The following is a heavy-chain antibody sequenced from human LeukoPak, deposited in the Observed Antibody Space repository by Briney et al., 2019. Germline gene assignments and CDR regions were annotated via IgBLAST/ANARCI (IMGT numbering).Heavy chain of an antibody. CDR3: ARDFYDSSGYYYWLGY. CDR1: GFTFSSYG. CDR2: IWYDGSNK. V-gene: IGHV3-33*01. D-gene: IGHD3-22*01. Sequence: GRSLRLSCAASGFTFSSYGMHWVRQAPGKGLEWVAVIWYDGSNKYYADSVKGRFTISRDNSKNTLYLQMNSLRAEDTAVYYCARDFYDSSGYYYWLGYRGQGTLVTVSS. J-gene: IGHJ4*02.